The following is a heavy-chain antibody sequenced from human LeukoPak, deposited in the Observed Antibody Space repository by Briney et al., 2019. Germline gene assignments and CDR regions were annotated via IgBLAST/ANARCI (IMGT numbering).Heavy chain of an antibody. CDR2: IYYSGST. J-gene: IGHJ4*02. Sequence: SETLSLTCTVSGGSISSSSYYWGWIRQPPGKGLEWIGSIYYSGSTYYNPSLKSRITISVDTSKNQFSLKLSSVTAADTAVYYCARAPYCGGDCYSYYFDYWGQGTLVTVSS. CDR3: ARAPYCGGDCYSYYFDY. CDR1: GGSISSSSYY. D-gene: IGHD2-21*02. V-gene: IGHV4-39*07.